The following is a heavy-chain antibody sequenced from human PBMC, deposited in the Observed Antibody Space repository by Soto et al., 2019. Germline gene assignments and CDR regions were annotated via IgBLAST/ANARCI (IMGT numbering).Heavy chain of an antibody. CDR3: ARRGALTSYYYGYYFDY. Sequence: QVQLVQSGAEVKKPGASVKVSCKASGYTFPRYAMNWVRQAPGQSPEGMGWINPGNGNTKYSQRFQGRVTITRDTSASTAYMELSSLTSEDTAVYYCARRGALTSYYYGYYFDYWGQGTLVTVSS. J-gene: IGHJ4*02. CDR1: GYTFPRYA. CDR2: INPGNGNT. V-gene: IGHV1-3*01. D-gene: IGHD3-9*01.